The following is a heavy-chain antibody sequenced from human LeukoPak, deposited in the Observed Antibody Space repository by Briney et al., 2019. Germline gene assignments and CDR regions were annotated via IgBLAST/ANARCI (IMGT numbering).Heavy chain of an antibody. V-gene: IGHV4-39*01. Sequence: SETLSLTCTVSGGSISSSSYYWGWIRQPPGKGLEWIGSIYYSGSTYYNPSLKSRVTISVDTSKNQFSLKLSSVTAADTAVYHCARPSDAFDIWGQGTMVTVSS. CDR2: IYYSGST. CDR3: ARPSDAFDI. J-gene: IGHJ3*02. CDR1: GGSISSSSYY.